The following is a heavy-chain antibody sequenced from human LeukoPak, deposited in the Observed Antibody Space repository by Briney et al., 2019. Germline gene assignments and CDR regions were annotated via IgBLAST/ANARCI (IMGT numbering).Heavy chain of an antibody. V-gene: IGHV4-34*01. D-gene: IGHD3-10*01. Sequence: SETLSLTCAVSGGSFSGYYWSWIRQPPGKGLEWIGEINHSGSTNYNPSLKSRVTISVDTSKNQFSLKLSSVTAADTAVYYCARTYYYGSGSYSPPEAFDIWGQGTMVTVSS. CDR3: ARTYYYGSGSYSPPEAFDI. J-gene: IGHJ3*02. CDR1: GGSFSGYY. CDR2: INHSGST.